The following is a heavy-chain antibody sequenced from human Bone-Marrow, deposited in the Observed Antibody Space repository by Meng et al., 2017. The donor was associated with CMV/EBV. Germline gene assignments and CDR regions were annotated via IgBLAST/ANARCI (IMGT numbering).Heavy chain of an antibody. Sequence: ASVKVSCKASGYTFTSYGISWVRQAPGQGLEWMGWINPNSGGTNYAQKFQGRVTMTRDTSISTAYMELSSLRSEDTAVYYCARDRNWFDPWGQGTLVTVSS. CDR1: GYTFTSYG. J-gene: IGHJ5*02. V-gene: IGHV1-2*02. CDR3: ARDRNWFDP. CDR2: INPNSGGT.